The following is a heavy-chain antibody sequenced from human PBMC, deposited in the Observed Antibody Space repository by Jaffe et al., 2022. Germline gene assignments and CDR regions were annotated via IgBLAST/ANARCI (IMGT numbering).Heavy chain of an antibody. J-gene: IGHJ5*02. V-gene: IGHV4-39*01. CDR2: IYYSGST. D-gene: IGHD2-2*01. CDR3: ARPLLGYCSSTSCYEKGIDP. CDR1: GGSISSSSYY. Sequence: QLQLQESGPGLVKPSETLSLTCTVSGGSISSSSYYWGWIRQPPGKGLEWIGSIYYSGSTYYNPSLKSRVTISVDTSKNQFSLKLSSVTAADTAVYYCARPLLGYCSSTSCYEKGIDPWGQGTLVTVSS.